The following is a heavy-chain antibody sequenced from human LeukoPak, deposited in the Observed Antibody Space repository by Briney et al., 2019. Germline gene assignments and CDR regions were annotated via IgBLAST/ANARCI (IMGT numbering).Heavy chain of an antibody. Sequence: GGSQRLSCGASVLSLCRYGMHWVRRPPGGGLEWVSGVNPNGETAYCAGSVKGRFTLPRDNSKKTVYLPVRRLRAEHTAVCYFAKDLGWIQFGDWGQGALVPVTS. CDR1: VLSLCRYG. CDR3: AKDLGWIQFGD. D-gene: IGHD5-18*01. CDR2: VNPNGETA. J-gene: IGHJ4*02. V-gene: IGHV3-23*01.